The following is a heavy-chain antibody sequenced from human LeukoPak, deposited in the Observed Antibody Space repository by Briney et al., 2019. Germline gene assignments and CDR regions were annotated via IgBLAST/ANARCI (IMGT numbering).Heavy chain of an antibody. Sequence: PGGSLRLSCAASGFTFSASWMLWVRQVPGKGLVWVSRIKSDGSGITYADSVKGRFTISRDDSKNTLYLQMNSLRAEDTAVYYCAKDLGRYRNNYFDYWGQGTLVTVSS. CDR3: AKDLGRYRNNYFDY. CDR1: GFTFSASW. V-gene: IGHV3-74*01. J-gene: IGHJ4*02. D-gene: IGHD1-26*01. CDR2: IKSDGSGI.